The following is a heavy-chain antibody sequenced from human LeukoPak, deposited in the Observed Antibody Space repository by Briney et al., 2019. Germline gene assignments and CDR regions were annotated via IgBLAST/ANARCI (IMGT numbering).Heavy chain of an antibody. Sequence: SETLSLTCTVSGGSISSYYWSWIRQPPGKGLEWIGYIYYSGSTNYNPSLKSRVTISVDTSKNQFSLKLSSVTAADTAVYYCARRRTGYSSSWIDYWGQGTLVTVSS. CDR3: ARRRTGYSSSWIDY. CDR2: IYYSGST. CDR1: GGSISSYY. J-gene: IGHJ4*02. V-gene: IGHV4-59*08. D-gene: IGHD6-13*01.